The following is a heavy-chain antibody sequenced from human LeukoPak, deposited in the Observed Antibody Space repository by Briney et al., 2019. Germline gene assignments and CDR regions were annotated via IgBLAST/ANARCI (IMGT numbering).Heavy chain of an antibody. J-gene: IGHJ3*02. CDR3: ARTTGDSMEEAAFDI. CDR1: GGSISSSSYY. V-gene: IGHV4-39*01. D-gene: IGHD7-27*01. CDR2: IYYSGGT. Sequence: SETLSLTCTVSGGSISSSSYYWGWIRQPPGKGLEWIGSIYYSGGTYYNPSLKSRVTISVDTSKNQFSLKLSSVTAADTAVYYCARTTGDSMEEAAFDIWGQGTMVTVSS.